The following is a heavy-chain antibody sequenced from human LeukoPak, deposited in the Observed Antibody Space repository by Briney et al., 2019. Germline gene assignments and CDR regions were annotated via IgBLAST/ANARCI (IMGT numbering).Heavy chain of an antibody. J-gene: IGHJ4*02. CDR3: ARAGGTVTTAYY. Sequence: ASVKVSCKASGYTFTSYYMHLVRQAPGQGLEWMGIVNPSGGSTSYAQKFRGTVTMTRDTSTSTVYMELSSLRSEDTAVYYCARAGGTVTTAYYWGQGTLVTVSS. CDR1: GYTFTSYY. CDR2: VNPSGGST. V-gene: IGHV1-46*01. D-gene: IGHD4-17*01.